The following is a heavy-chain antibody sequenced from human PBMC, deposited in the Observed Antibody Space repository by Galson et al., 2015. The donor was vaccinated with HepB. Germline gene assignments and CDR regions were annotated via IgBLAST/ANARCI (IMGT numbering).Heavy chain of an antibody. D-gene: IGHD3-3*01. Sequence: SLRLSCAVSGITINEKYMSWIRQAPGKGLEWLSDISGRDSTSYYADSVQGRFTISRDNARNSLFLQMNSLRAEDTAVYYCARVERIEAGDFWSGYSYYYYMDVWGKGTSVTVSS. J-gene: IGHJ6*03. V-gene: IGHV3-11*01. CDR1: GITINEKY. CDR2: ISGRDSTS. CDR3: ARVERIEAGDFWSGYSYYYYMDV.